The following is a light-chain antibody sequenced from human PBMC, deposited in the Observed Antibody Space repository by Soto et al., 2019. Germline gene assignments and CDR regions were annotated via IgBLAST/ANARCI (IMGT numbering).Light chain of an antibody. CDR1: QSVTSNF. V-gene: IGKV3-20*01. Sequence: EIVLTQSPGTLSLPPGGRATLFCRASQSVTSNFLAWYQQKPGQGPRLLIFGASSRATGIPDRFSGSGSGTDFTLTISRLEPEDFAVYYCQQYGSSPPWTFGQGTKVDIK. CDR3: QQYGSSPPWT. J-gene: IGKJ1*01. CDR2: GAS.